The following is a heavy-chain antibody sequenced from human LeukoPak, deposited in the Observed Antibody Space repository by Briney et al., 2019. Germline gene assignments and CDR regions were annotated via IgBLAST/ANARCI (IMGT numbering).Heavy chain of an antibody. CDR1: GYTFTSYA. Sequence: ASVKVSCKAPGYTFTSYAMHWVRQAPGQRLEWMGWINAGNGNTKYSQKFQGRVTITRDTSGGTAYMELSSLRSEDTAVYYCARGIAVAGRKGNWFDPWGQGTLVTVSS. J-gene: IGHJ5*02. CDR3: ARGIAVAGRKGNWFDP. D-gene: IGHD6-19*01. V-gene: IGHV1-3*01. CDR2: INAGNGNT.